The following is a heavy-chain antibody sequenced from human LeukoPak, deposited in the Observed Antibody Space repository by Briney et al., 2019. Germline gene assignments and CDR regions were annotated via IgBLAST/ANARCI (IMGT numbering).Heavy chain of an antibody. Sequence: SETLSLTCTVSGGSISPYYWSWIRQPPGKGLEWLGYIYYSGSTDYNPSLKSRVAISVDTSKNQFSLKLSSVTAADTAVYYCARSTGSTMFIDYWGQGTLVTVSS. CDR3: ARSTGSTMFIDY. CDR2: IYYSGST. CDR1: GGSISPYY. D-gene: IGHD3-10*02. J-gene: IGHJ4*02. V-gene: IGHV4-59*01.